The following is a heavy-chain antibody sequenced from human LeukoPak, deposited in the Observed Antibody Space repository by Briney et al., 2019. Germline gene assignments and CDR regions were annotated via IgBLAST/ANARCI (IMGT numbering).Heavy chain of an antibody. CDR2: ISSSGSTI. CDR3: ARDRGSGSYLDLDY. J-gene: IGHJ4*02. Sequence: PGGSLRLSCAASGFTFSSYEMNWVRQAPGKGLEWVSYISSSGSTIYYADSVKGRFTISRDNAKNSLYLQMNSLRAEDTAVYYCARDRGSGSYLDLDYWGQGTLVTVSS. V-gene: IGHV3-48*03. D-gene: IGHD1-26*01. CDR1: GFTFSSYE.